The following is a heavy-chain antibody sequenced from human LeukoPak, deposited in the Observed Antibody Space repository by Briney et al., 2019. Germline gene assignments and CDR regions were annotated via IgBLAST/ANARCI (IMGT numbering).Heavy chain of an antibody. Sequence: SETLSLTCAVYGGSFSGYYWSWIRQPPGKGLEWIGGINHSGSTNYNPSLKSRVTISVDTSKNQFSLKLSSVTAADTAVYYCARESLWSPIDYWGQGTLVTVSS. CDR2: INHSGST. V-gene: IGHV4-34*01. CDR1: GGSFSGYY. CDR3: ARESLWSPIDY. J-gene: IGHJ4*02. D-gene: IGHD3-16*02.